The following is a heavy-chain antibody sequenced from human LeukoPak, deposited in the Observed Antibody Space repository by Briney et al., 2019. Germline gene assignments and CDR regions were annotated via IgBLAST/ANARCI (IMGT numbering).Heavy chain of an antibody. D-gene: IGHD3-16*02. CDR2: INPSSGGT. CDR3: ARDGYYDYVWGSYRHRYYYYYMDV. CDR1: GYTFTGYY. Sequence: GASVKVSCKASGYTFTGYYMHWVRQAPGQGLEWMGWINPSSGGTNYAQKFQGRVTMTRDTSISTAYMELSRLRSDDTAVYYCARDGYYDYVWGSYRHRYYYYYMDVWGKGTTVTVSS. V-gene: IGHV1-2*02. J-gene: IGHJ6*03.